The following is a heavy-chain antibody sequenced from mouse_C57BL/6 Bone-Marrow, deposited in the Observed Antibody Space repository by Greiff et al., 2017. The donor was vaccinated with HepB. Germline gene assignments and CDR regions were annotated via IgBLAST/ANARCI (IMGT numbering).Heavy chain of an antibody. CDR2: IRSKSNNYAT. V-gene: IGHV10-1*01. CDR1: GFSFNTYA. D-gene: IGHD2-3*01. J-gene: IGHJ3*01. Sequence: EVQLQESGGGLVQPKGSLKLSCAASGFSFNTYAMNWVRQAPGKGLEWVARIRSKSNNYATYYADSVKDRFTISRDNSESMLYLQMNNLKTGATAKDYGVRHGGYYGAWFAGWGKGTMVTVSA. CDR3: VRHGGYYGAWFAG.